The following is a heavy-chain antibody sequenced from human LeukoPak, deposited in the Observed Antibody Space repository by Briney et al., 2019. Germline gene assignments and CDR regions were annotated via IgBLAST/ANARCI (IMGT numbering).Heavy chain of an antibody. CDR2: INHSGST. Sequence: SETLSLTCAVYGGSFSGYYWSWIRQPPGKGLEWIGEINHSGSTNYNPSLKSRVTISVDTSKNQFSLKLTSVTAADAAVYYCATLIDDNDFWSPSDIWGQGTVVTVSS. CDR3: ATLIDDNDFWSPSDI. CDR1: GGSFSGYY. J-gene: IGHJ3*02. D-gene: IGHD3-3*01. V-gene: IGHV4-34*01.